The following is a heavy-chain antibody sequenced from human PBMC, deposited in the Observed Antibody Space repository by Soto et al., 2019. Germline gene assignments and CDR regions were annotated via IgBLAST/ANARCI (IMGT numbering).Heavy chain of an antibody. CDR1: GGTFSSYR. CDR2: IVSIYRTA. Sequence: ASVQVSCKASGGTFSSYRINWVRQAPGQGLEWVGGIVSIYRTADYAQKFQGRVTITADESARTSYMELRSLKSQDTAVYYCVRDSGAKLSSSWGQGTLVTVSS. D-gene: IGHD6-13*01. V-gene: IGHV1-69*13. J-gene: IGHJ4*02. CDR3: VRDSGAKLSSS.